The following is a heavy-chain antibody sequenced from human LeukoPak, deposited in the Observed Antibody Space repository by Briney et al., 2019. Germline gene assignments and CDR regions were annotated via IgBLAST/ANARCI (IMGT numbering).Heavy chain of an antibody. J-gene: IGHJ4*02. CDR1: GFTFSSYS. CDR3: ARVSRGYDLGKDY. D-gene: IGHD5-12*01. Sequence: PGGSLRLSCAASGFTFSSYSMNWVRQAPGKGLEWVSSISSSSSYIYYADSVKGRFTISRDNAKNSLYLQMNSLRAEDTAVYYCARVSRGYDLGKDYWGPGTLVTVSS. V-gene: IGHV3-21*01. CDR2: ISSSSSYI.